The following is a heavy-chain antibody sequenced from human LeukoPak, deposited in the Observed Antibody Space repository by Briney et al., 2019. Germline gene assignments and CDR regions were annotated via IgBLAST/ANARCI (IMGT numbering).Heavy chain of an antibody. V-gene: IGHV1-46*01. Sequence: GASVKVSCKASGSTFTSYYMHWVRQAPGQGLEWMGIINPSGGSTSYAQKFQGRVTMTRDTSTSTVYMELSSLRSEDTAVYYCARYSEYSSSLDESENFDYWGQGTLVTVSS. CDR2: INPSGGST. CDR1: GSTFTSYY. J-gene: IGHJ4*02. D-gene: IGHD6-6*01. CDR3: ARYSEYSSSLDESENFDY.